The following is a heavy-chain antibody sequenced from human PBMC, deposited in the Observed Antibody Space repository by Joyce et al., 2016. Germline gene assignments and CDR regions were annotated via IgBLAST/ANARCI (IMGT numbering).Heavy chain of an antibody. Sequence: QVQLQESGPGLVKPSETLSLTFTVSGGSISNYYCSWIRQPPGKGLEWIGYIYYSGSTNSGSTNYNPSLKGRLTISADTSKNQFSLKLTSVTAADTAVYYCARSNAFDIWGQGTMVTVSS. V-gene: IGHV4-59*01. CDR2: IYYSGSTNSGST. J-gene: IGHJ3*02. CDR1: GGSISNYY. CDR3: ARSNAFDI.